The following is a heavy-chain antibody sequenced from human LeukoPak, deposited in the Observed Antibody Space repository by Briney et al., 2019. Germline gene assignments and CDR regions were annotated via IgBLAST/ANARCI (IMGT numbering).Heavy chain of an antibody. Sequence: PSETLSLTCTVSGGSISSGDYYWSWIRQPPGKGLEWIGYIYYSGSTYYNPSLKSRVTISVDTSKNQFSLKLSSVTAADTAVYYCASSGGLRYFDVDPYYYGMDVWGQGTTVTVSS. J-gene: IGHJ6*02. CDR1: GGSISSGDYY. CDR2: IYYSGST. V-gene: IGHV4-30-4*02. CDR3: ASSGGLRYFDVDPYYYGMDV. D-gene: IGHD3-9*01.